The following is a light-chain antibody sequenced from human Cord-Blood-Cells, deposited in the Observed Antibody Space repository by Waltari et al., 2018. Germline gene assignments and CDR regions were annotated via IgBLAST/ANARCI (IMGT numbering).Light chain of an antibody. CDR1: SSNIGAGYD. J-gene: IGLJ2*01. CDR2: GNS. V-gene: IGLV1-40*01. Sequence: QSVLTQPPSVSGAPGQRVTIPCTGSSSNIGAGYDVHWYQQLPGTAPKLLIYGNSNRPSGVPDRFSGSKSGTSASLAITGLQAEDEADYYCQYYDSSLSGVVFGGGTKLTVL. CDR3: QYYDSSLSGVV.